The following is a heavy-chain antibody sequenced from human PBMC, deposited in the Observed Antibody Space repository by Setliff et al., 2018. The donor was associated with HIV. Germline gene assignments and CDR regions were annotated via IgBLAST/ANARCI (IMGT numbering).Heavy chain of an antibody. CDR2: IIPVLGTA. CDR1: GGSFRSAA. J-gene: IGHJ3*02. CDR3: AKCRLQFLEWCNDAFDI. V-gene: IGHV1-69*10. Sequence: WASVKVSCKPSGGSFRSAAINWVRQAPGQGLEWMGGIIPVLGTANYAQKFQDRVTITAGTSPTTAYMELSSLTSDDTAVFYCAKCRLQFLEWCNDAFDIWGQGTTVTVSS. D-gene: IGHD3-3*01.